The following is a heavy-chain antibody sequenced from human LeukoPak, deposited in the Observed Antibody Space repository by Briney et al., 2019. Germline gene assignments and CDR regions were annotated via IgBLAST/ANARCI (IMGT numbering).Heavy chain of an antibody. J-gene: IGHJ4*02. Sequence: TSQTLSLTCAVSGGSISSGGYSWSWIRQPPGKGLEWIGYIYHSGSTYYNPSLKSRVTTSVDTSKNQFSLKLSSVTAADTAVYYCARHSPPGWLGHVYYFDYWGQGTLVTVSS. CDR2: IYHSGST. D-gene: IGHD3-22*01. V-gene: IGHV4-30-2*03. CDR3: ARHSPPGWLGHVYYFDY. CDR1: GGSISSGGYS.